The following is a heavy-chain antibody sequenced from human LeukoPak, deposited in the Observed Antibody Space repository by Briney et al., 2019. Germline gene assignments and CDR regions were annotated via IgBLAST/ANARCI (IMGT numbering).Heavy chain of an antibody. D-gene: IGHD3-9*01. CDR3: SKWGDYDVLTGYYDSDF. V-gene: IGHV3-23*01. Sequence: GASLRLSCAASGFTFSNYAMSWVRQAPGKGVEWVSAIVGSGGSTYYADSVKGRFSISRDNSKNTLFLQMNSLRVEDTALYYCSKWGDYDVLTGYYDSDFWGQGTLVTVSS. CDR1: GFTFSNYA. J-gene: IGHJ4*02. CDR2: IVGSGGST.